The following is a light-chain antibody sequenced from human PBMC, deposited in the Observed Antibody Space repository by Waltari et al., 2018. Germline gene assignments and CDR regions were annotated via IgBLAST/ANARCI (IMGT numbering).Light chain of an antibody. CDR2: GAS. CDR3: QQYGSALFT. J-gene: IGKJ3*01. CDR1: QGVGNRY. Sequence: EIVLMQSPGTLSLSPGERATLSCRASQGVGNRYLAWYQQKPGQAPRLLIYGASSRAAGIPDRFSGSGSGTDFTLTIRRLEPEDSAVYYCQQYGSALFTLGPGTKVEIK. V-gene: IGKV3-20*01.